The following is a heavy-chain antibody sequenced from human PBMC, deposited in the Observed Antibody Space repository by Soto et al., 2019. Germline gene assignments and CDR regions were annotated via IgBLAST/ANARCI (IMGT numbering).Heavy chain of an antibody. CDR2: IIPILGIA. Sequence: QVQLVQSGAEVKKPGSSVKVSCKAYGGTFSSYTISWVRQAPGQGLEWMGRIIPILGIANYAQKFQGRVTITADKSTSTAYMELSSLRSEDTAVYYCARGIAAAGMRSWFDPWGQGTLVTVSS. J-gene: IGHJ5*02. V-gene: IGHV1-69*02. CDR3: ARGIAAAGMRSWFDP. CDR1: GGTFSSYT. D-gene: IGHD6-13*01.